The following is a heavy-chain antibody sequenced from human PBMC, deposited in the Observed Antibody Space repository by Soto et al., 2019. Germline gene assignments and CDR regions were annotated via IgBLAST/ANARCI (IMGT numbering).Heavy chain of an antibody. D-gene: IGHD6-6*01. Sequence: ASVKVSCKASGYSFTAFHMHWVRQPPGLGREWMGIINPNIGHAQIAQRFQGRVSLTWHTSTSTVYMELSGLRSDDTAVYYCARAPYSSSSFFFDYSGQGTPVTVSS. CDR2: INPNIGHA. V-gene: IGHV1-46*01. CDR1: GYSFTAFH. J-gene: IGHJ4*02. CDR3: ARAPYSSSSFFFDY.